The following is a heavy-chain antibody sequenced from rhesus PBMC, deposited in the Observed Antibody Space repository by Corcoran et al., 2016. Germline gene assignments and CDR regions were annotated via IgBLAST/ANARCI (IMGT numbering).Heavy chain of an antibody. CDR2: IGSTSDRT. Sequence: QVQLQESGPGLVKPSETLSLTCTVSGYSISSGVGWRWIRQSPGKGLEWFGYIGSTSDRTNYNPSLKSRVTISKNTSKNQFCLNLSSVTAADTAVYYGVRDMWGSGYDYFDDWGQGVLVTVSS. D-gene: IGHD6-31*01. CDR1: GYSISSGVG. CDR3: VRDMWGSGYDYFDD. J-gene: IGHJ4*01. V-gene: IGHV4-127*01.